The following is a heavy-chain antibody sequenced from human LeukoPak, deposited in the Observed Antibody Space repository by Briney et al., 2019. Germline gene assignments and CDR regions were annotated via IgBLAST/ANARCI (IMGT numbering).Heavy chain of an antibody. CDR3: AKSAMVRGVIPYYYMDV. J-gene: IGHJ6*03. Sequence: GGSLRLSCAASGFTFSSYGMHWVRQAPGKGLEWVAGISYDGSNKYYADSVKGRFTISRDNSRNTLYLQMNSLRAEDTAVYYCAKSAMVRGVIPYYYMDVWGKGTTVTVSS. CDR1: GFTFSSYG. CDR2: ISYDGSNK. D-gene: IGHD3-10*01. V-gene: IGHV3-30*18.